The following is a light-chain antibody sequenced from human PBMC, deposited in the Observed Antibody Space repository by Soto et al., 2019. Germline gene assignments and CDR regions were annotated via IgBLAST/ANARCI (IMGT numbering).Light chain of an antibody. V-gene: IGKV3-20*01. Sequence: EIVLPQSPGTLSLSPGERATLSCRASQRVSSIYLAWYQQKPGQAPRLLIYGASSRATGILDRLSGSVSWTDFTLTIISLEPEDFAVYYCQQYCRSPFFVQGTQLKIK. CDR3: QQYCRSPF. CDR1: QRVSSIY. CDR2: GAS. J-gene: IGKJ2*01.